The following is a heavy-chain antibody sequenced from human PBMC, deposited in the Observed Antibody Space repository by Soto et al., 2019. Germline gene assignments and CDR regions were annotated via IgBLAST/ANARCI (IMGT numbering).Heavy chain of an antibody. D-gene: IGHD1-26*01. CDR1: GFIFNSRY. Sequence: EVQLVESGGGLVQPGGSLRLSCAASGFIFNSRYMSWVRQAPGKGLEWVANINQDGSDKKHVDSVKGRFTISRDNDESSMYLQMNSLRADDTAVYYCVRVEIWSYDYWGQGTLVTVSS. V-gene: IGHV3-7*01. CDR3: VRVEIWSYDY. J-gene: IGHJ4*02. CDR2: INQDGSDK.